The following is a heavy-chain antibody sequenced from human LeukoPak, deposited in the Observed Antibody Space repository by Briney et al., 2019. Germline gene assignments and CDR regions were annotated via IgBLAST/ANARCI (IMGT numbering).Heavy chain of an antibody. Sequence: GGSLRLSCAASGFTFSSYSMNWVRQAPGKGLEWVSSISSSSSYIYYADSVKGRFTISRDNAKNSLYLQMNSLRAEDTAVYYCARDERQQLVDFDYWGQGTLVTVSS. CDR1: GFTFSSYS. CDR3: ARDERQQLVDFDY. CDR2: ISSSSSYI. V-gene: IGHV3-21*01. J-gene: IGHJ4*02. D-gene: IGHD6-13*01.